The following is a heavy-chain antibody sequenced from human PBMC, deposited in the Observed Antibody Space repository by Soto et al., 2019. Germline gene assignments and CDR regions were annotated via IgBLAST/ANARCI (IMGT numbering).Heavy chain of an antibody. CDR1: GFTFSSYG. Sequence: HPGGSLRLSCAASGFTFSSYGMSWVRQAPGKGLEWVSVISGSGGSTYYADSVKGRFTISRDNSKNTLYLQMNSLRAEDTAVHYCAKDSGSWYFTFDYWGQGTQVTVSS. J-gene: IGHJ4*02. V-gene: IGHV3-23*01. CDR2: ISGSGGST. CDR3: AKDSGSWYFTFDY. D-gene: IGHD6-13*01.